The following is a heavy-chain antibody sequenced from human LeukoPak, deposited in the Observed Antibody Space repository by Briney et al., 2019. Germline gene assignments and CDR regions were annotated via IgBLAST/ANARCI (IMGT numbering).Heavy chain of an antibody. D-gene: IGHD5-18*01. Sequence: ASVKVSCKASGYTFTSYYMHWVRQAPGQGLEWMGIINPSGGSTSYAQKVQGRVTMTRDMSTSTVYMELSSLRSEATAVYYCASLDVDTATRNAFDIWGQGTMVTVSS. V-gene: IGHV1-46*01. CDR3: ASLDVDTATRNAFDI. CDR1: GYTFTSYY. CDR2: INPSGGST. J-gene: IGHJ3*02.